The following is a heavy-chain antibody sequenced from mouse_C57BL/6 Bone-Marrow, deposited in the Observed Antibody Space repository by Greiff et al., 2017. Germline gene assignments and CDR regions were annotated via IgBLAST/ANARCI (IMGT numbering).Heavy chain of an antibody. CDR1: GYTFTSYW. CDR3: ARDGYYAWFAY. J-gene: IGHJ3*01. V-gene: IGHV1-50*01. CDR2: IDPSDSYT. D-gene: IGHD2-3*01. Sequence: QVQLQQPGAELVKPGASVKLSCKASGYTFTSYWMQWVKQRPGPGLEWIGEIDPSDSYTNYNQKFKGKATLTVDPSSSTAYMQLSSLTSEDSAVYYCARDGYYAWFAYWGQGTLVTVSA.